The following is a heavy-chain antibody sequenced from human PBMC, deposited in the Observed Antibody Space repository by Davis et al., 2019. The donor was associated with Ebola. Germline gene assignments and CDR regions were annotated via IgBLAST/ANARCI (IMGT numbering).Heavy chain of an antibody. CDR2: MNPNSGNT. CDR1: GYTFTSYD. Sequence: ASVKVSCKASGYTFTSYDINWVRHATRQGPEWMGWMNPNSGNTGYARRFQGRVTMTRDNSITTAYMELSSLGSEDTAVYYCVRGEDYCTSSSCYDYWGQGTLVTVSS. D-gene: IGHD2-2*01. CDR3: VRGEDYCTSSSCYDY. J-gene: IGHJ4*02. V-gene: IGHV1-8*02.